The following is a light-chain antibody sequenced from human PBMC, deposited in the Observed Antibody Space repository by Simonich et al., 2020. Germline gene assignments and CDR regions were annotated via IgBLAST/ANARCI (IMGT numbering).Light chain of an antibody. CDR3: QQYYSTPIT. CDR1: QSVLYSSNNKNY. J-gene: IGKJ5*01. V-gene: IGKV4-1*01. CDR2: WAS. Sequence: DIVMTQSPDSLAVSLGERATINCKSSQSVLYSSNNKNYLAWYQQKPGQPPKRPIYWASTRESGVPDRFSGSGSGTDFTLTISSLQAEDVAVYYCQQYYSTPITFGQGTRLEIK.